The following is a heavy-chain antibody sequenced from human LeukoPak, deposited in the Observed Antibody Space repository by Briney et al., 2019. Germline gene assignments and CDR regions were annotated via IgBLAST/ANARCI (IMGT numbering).Heavy chain of an antibody. CDR1: GGSISSYY. V-gene: IGHV4-59*01. D-gene: IGHD6-6*01. CDR2: IYYSGST. CDR3: ARGSYSSSTYYYYYGMDV. Sequence: PSETLSLTCTVSGGSISSYYWSWIRQPPGKGLEWTGYIYYSGSTNYNPSLKSRVTISVDTSKNQFSLKLSSVTAADTAVYYCARGSYSSSTYYYYYGMDVWGQGTTVTVSS. J-gene: IGHJ6*02.